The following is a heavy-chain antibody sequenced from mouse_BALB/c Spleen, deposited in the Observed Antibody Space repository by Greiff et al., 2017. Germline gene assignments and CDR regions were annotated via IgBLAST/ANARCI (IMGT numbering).Heavy chain of an antibody. CDR1: GFTFSSYD. V-gene: IGHV5-12-1*01. D-gene: IGHD2-5*01. CDR3: ARHRSKDWFAY. J-gene: IGHJ3*01. CDR2: ISSGGGST. Sequence: EVQGVESGGGLVQPGGSRKLSCAASGFTFSSYDMSWVRQTPEKRLEWVAYISSGGGSTYYPDTVKGRFTISRDNAKNTLYLQMSSLKSEDTAMYYCARHRSKDWFAYWGQGTLVTVSA.